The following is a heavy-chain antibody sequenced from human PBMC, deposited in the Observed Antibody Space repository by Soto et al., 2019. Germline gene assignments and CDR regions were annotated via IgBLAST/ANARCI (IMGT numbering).Heavy chain of an antibody. J-gene: IGHJ1*01. CDR3: ARVSSGGYYSLAEYFQH. CDR1: GGCISSYY. D-gene: IGHD3-22*01. Sequence: PSETLSLTCTVSGGCISSYYWRWIRQPPGKGLEWIGYIYYSGSTNYNPFLKSRVTISVDTSKNQFSLKLSSVTAADTAVYSCARVSSGGYYSLAEYFQHWGQGTLVTVSS. CDR2: IYYSGST. V-gene: IGHV4-59*01.